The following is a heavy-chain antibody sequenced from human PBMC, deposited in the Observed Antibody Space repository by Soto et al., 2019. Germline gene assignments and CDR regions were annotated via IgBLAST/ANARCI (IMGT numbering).Heavy chain of an antibody. CDR1: GGSISSGDYY. CDR3: ARDSTYYDILTGYHPTTFFDP. D-gene: IGHD3-9*01. V-gene: IGHV4-30-4*01. J-gene: IGHJ5*02. CDR2: IYYSGST. Sequence: QVQLQESGPGLVKPSQTLSLTCTVSGGSISSGDYYWSWIHQPPGKGLEWIGYIYYSGSTYYNPSLKSRVTISVDTSKNQFSLKLSSVTAADTAVYYCARDSTYYDILTGYHPTTFFDPWGQGTLVTVSS.